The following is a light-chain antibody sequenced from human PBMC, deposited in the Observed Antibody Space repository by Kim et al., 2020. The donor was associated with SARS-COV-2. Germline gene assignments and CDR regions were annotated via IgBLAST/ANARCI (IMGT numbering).Light chain of an antibody. V-gene: IGLV4-69*01. Sequence: QLVLTQSPSASASLGASVKFTCTLSSGHSNYAIAWHQQQPEKGPRYLMKIKSDGSHSRGDGIPDRFSGSSSGAERYLTISSLQSEDEADYYCQTWGATGIGVFGGGTQLTVL. CDR3: QTWGATGIGV. CDR2: IKSDGSH. CDR1: SGHSNYA. J-gene: IGLJ3*02.